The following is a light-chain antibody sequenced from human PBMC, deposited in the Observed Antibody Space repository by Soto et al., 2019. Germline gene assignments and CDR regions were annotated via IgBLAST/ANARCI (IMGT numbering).Light chain of an antibody. CDR3: KSYDGSTTYV. V-gene: IGLV2-8*01. Sequence: QSALTQPPSAPGSPGQSVTISCTGTKSDIGVYDFVSWYQHHPGKAPRLIIYEVVQRPSGVPDRFSGSKSGNTASLTVSGLQDADEAAYFCKSYDGSTTYVVGSGSKVTVL. CDR2: EVV. CDR1: KSDIGVYDF. J-gene: IGLJ1*01.